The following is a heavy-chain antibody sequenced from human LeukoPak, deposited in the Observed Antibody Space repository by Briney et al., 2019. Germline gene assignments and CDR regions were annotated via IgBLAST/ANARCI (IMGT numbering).Heavy chain of an antibody. D-gene: IGHD3-16*02. J-gene: IGHJ3*02. CDR3: ALNGREVPSGAFDI. Sequence: GGSLRLSCAASGFTFSNYAMSWVRQAPGKGLEWVSAISGSGGSTYYADSVKGRFTISRDNSKNTLYLQMNSLRAEDTAVYYCALNGREVPSGAFDIWGQGTMVTVPS. CDR2: ISGSGGST. V-gene: IGHV3-23*01. CDR1: GFTFSNYA.